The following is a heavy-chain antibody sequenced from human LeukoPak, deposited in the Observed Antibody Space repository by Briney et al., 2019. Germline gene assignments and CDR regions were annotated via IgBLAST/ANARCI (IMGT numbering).Heavy chain of an antibody. CDR2: IRYDGSNK. J-gene: IGHJ4*02. D-gene: IGHD2-2*01. CDR3: AKDMRPIVVVPAAMRPDY. CDR1: GFTFSSYG. V-gene: IGHV3-30*02. Sequence: PGGSLRLSCAASGFTFSSYGMHWVRQAPGKGLEWVAFIRYDGSNKYYADSVKGRFTISRDNSKNTLYLQMNSLRAEDTAVYYCAKDMRPIVVVPAAMRPDYWGQGTLATVSS.